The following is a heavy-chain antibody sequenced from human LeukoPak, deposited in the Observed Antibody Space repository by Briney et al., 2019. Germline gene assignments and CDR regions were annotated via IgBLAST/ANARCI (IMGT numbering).Heavy chain of an antibody. Sequence: GGSLRLSCAASGFTLDNYGMHWVRQAPGKGLQWVSFIRYDGSSTYYADSVQGRFTISRDNAEDSVYLQMNSLRVEDTAVYYCARTYDFGIGPPGDAFDNWGQGTLVTVFS. CDR2: IRYDGSST. J-gene: IGHJ3*02. D-gene: IGHD3-3*01. CDR3: ARTYDFGIGPPGDAFDN. CDR1: GFTLDNYG. V-gene: IGHV3-30*02.